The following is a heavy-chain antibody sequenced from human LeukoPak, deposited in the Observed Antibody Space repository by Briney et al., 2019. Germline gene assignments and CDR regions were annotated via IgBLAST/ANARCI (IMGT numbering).Heavy chain of an antibody. Sequence: GGSLRLSCAASGFTFSSYWMSWVRQAPGKGLEWVANIKQDGSEKYYVDSVKGRFAISRDNAKNSLYLQMNSLRAEDTAVYYCASDFWSGYYPIDYWGQGTLVTVSS. V-gene: IGHV3-7*03. J-gene: IGHJ4*02. CDR2: IKQDGSEK. CDR3: ASDFWSGYYPIDY. D-gene: IGHD3-3*01. CDR1: GFTFSSYW.